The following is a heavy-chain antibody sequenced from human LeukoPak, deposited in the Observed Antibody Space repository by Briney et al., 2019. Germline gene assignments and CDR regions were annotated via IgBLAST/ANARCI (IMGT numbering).Heavy chain of an antibody. CDR1: GFTVSSNS. CDR2: IYSDNT. D-gene: IGHD4/OR15-4a*01. CDR3: ARRAGAYSHPYDH. J-gene: IGHJ4*02. V-gene: IGHV3-53*01. Sequence: QPGGSLRLSCTVSGFTVSSNSMSWVRQAPGKGLEWVSFIYSDNTHYSDSVKGRFPISRDNSKNTLYLQMNSLRAEDTAVYYCARRAGAYSHPYDHWGQGTLVTVSS.